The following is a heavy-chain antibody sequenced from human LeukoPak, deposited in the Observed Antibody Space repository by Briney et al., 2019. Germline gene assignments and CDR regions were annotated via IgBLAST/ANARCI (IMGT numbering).Heavy chain of an antibody. Sequence: PGGSLRLSCAASGFGFSAYWISWVRQAPGKGLEWVANIREDGSEKYYVDSVKGQFTISRDNAKNSLFLQMDSLRAEDTAVYYCARGLAGHYYGSGSSFDYWGQGTLVTVSS. CDR2: IREDGSEK. CDR3: ARGLAGHYYGSGSSFDY. J-gene: IGHJ4*02. CDR1: GFGFSAYW. D-gene: IGHD3-10*01. V-gene: IGHV3-7*01.